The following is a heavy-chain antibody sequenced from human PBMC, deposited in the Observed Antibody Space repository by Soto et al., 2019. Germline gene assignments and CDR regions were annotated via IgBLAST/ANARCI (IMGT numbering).Heavy chain of an antibody. CDR3: AKDMAGYCSSTSCPNYYYYGMDV. Sequence: GGSLRLSCAGSGFTFSSYAMSWVRQAPGKGLEWVSAINDNGGSTYYADSVKGRFTISRDNSKNTLYLQMNSLRAEDTAVYYCAKDMAGYCSSTSCPNYYYYGMDVWGQGTTVTVSS. J-gene: IGHJ6*02. CDR1: GFTFSSYA. CDR2: INDNGGST. V-gene: IGHV3-23*01. D-gene: IGHD2-2*01.